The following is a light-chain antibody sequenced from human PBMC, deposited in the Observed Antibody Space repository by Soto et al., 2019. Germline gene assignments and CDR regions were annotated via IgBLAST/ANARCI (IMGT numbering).Light chain of an antibody. CDR1: SSDVGGYNF. J-gene: IGLJ2*01. CDR2: ESN. V-gene: IGLV2-23*01. Sequence: QSALTQPASVSGSPGQSITISCTGTSSDVGGYNFVSWYQQHPAAAPRLMIYESNKRPSGVSNRFSGSKSGNTASLTISGLQGDDEANSYCCSYAGSSNVVFGGGTKVTVL. CDR3: CSYAGSSNVV.